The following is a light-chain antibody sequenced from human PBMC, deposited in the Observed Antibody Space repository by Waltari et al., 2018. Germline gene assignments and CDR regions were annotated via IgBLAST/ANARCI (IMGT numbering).Light chain of an antibody. CDR2: KDN. J-gene: IGLJ2*01. Sequence: FVLSQPHSVSESPGETATLSCTRSSGTFAANYVHWYQRRPGRVPTIVIYKDNERPSGVPDRFSGSADRYSGSASLTISGLRAEDEADYCCQSYDNTNYVVFGGWTKLTVL. V-gene: IGLV6-57*03. CDR3: QSYDNTNYVV. CDR1: SGTFAANY.